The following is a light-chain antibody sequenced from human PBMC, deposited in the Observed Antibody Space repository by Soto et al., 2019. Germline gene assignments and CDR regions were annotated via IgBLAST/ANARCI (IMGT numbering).Light chain of an antibody. CDR3: QQLLRYPTT. V-gene: IGKV1-9*01. CDR1: QGISNS. Sequence: IQLTQSPSSLSASVGDRVTITCRASQGISNSLAWYQQVPGKAPKLLIYTASILHFGVPSRFSGSGSGTNFPLTINGLQPEDFATYYCQQLLRYPTTFGQGTKIEIK. J-gene: IGKJ1*01. CDR2: TAS.